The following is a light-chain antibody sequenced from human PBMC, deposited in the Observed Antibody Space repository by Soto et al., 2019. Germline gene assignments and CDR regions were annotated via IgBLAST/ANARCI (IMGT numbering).Light chain of an antibody. J-gene: IGKJ4*01. CDR1: QSVSSSY. CDR2: DAY. V-gene: IGKV3-20*01. Sequence: EIVLTQSPGTLSLSPGERATLSCSSSQSVSSSYLAWYQQKPGQAPRLLIYDAYNRATGIPDRFSGSGSGTDFTFTISRLEPEDFAVYYCQQYGSSPLTFGGGTKVDIK. CDR3: QQYGSSPLT.